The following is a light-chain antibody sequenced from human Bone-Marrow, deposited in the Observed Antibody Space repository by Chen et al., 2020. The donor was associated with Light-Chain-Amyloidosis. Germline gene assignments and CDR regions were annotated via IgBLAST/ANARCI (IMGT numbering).Light chain of an antibody. J-gene: IGLJ1*01. V-gene: IGLV2-23*01. Sequence: QSALTQPAFVPGSPGQSITISCTGTSSAVGTYNLVPWYQQHPANAPKLLIYGNSKRPSGVSDRFSGSKSGNKASLTISGAQAEDESDYYCWSYTGSSTYVFGGGTKVTVL. CDR2: GNS. CDR3: WSYTGSSTYV. CDR1: SSAVGTYNL.